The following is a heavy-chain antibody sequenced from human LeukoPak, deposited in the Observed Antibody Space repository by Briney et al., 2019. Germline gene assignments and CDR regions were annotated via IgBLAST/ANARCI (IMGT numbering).Heavy chain of an antibody. Sequence: GGSLRLSCAASGFTASSNYMSWVRQAPGKGLEWVSVIYSGGSTYYADSVKGRFTISRHNSKNTLYLQMNSLRAEDTAVYYCARDLYDSSGYYNWFDPWGQGTLVTVSS. CDR2: IYSGGST. CDR1: GFTASSNY. D-gene: IGHD3-22*01. V-gene: IGHV3-53*04. CDR3: ARDLYDSSGYYNWFDP. J-gene: IGHJ5*02.